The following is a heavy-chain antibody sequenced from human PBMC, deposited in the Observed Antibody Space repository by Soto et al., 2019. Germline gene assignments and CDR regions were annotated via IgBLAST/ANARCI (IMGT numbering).Heavy chain of an antibody. Sequence: GGSLRLSCAASGYTFSDYYMSRIRQAPGKGLEWISYIDTSGTKIYYADSVKGRFTITRDNAKNSLYLEMNSLRDEDTAVYYCASHYDMWSGYLSPVDYWGQGTLVTVSS. CDR1: GYTFSDYY. D-gene: IGHD3-3*01. CDR2: IDTSGTKI. CDR3: ASHYDMWSGYLSPVDY. J-gene: IGHJ4*02. V-gene: IGHV3-11*01.